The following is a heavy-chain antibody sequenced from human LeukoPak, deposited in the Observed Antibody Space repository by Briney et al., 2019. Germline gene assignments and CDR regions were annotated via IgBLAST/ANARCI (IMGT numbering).Heavy chain of an antibody. CDR1: VYTSTSYD. D-gene: IGHD3-10*01. CDR3: ARGYYGSGSYWLLGYYYYYMDV. J-gene: IGHJ6*03. V-gene: IGHV1-8*01. Sequence: ASVKVSCKASVYTSTSYDINWVRQATGQGLEWTGWMNPNSGNTGYAQKFQGRVTMTRNTSIRTASMALSSLRYEDTAVYYCARGYYGSGSYWLLGYYYYYMDVWGKGTTVTISS. CDR2: MNPNSGNT.